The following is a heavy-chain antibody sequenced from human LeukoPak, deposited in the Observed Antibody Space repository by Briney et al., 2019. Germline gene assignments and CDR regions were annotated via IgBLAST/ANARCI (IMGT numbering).Heavy chain of an antibody. J-gene: IGHJ4*02. CDR3: ARDGSSGWSATGYFGY. CDR2: IIPIFGTA. Sequence: HWASVKVSCTASGGTFSSYAISWVRQAPGQGLEWMGGIIPIFGTANYAQKFQGRVTITADKSTSTAYMELSSLRSEDTAVYYCARDGSSGWSATGYFGYWGQGTLVTVSS. D-gene: IGHD6-19*01. V-gene: IGHV1-69*06. CDR1: GGTFSSYA.